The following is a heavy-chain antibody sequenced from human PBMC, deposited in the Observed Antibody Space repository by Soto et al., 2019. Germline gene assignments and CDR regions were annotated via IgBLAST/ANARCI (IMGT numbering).Heavy chain of an antibody. CDR1: GYTLTELS. CDR2: FDPEDGET. J-gene: IGHJ4*02. D-gene: IGHD3-22*01. V-gene: IGHV1-24*01. Sequence: ASVKVSCKVSGYTLTELSMHWVRQAPGKGLEWMGGFDPEDGETIYAQKFQGRVTMTEDTSTDTAYMELSSLRSEDTAVYYCATPGTCYYDSSGYPPFDYWGQGTLVTVSS. CDR3: ATPGTCYYDSSGYPPFDY.